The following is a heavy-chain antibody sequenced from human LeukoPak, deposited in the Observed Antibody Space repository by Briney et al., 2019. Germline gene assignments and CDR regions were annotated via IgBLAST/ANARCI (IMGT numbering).Heavy chain of an antibody. J-gene: IGHJ4*02. CDR2: ISGSGGST. D-gene: IGHD3-3*01. CDR3: EVLRFLEWFTPFDY. V-gene: IGHV3-23*01. CDR1: GFTFSSYA. Sequence: PGGSLRLSCAASGFTFSSYAMSWVRQAPGKGLEWVSAISGSGGSTYYADSVKGRFTISRDNSKNTLYLQMNSLRAEDTAVYYCEVLRFLEWFTPFDYWGQGTLVTVSS.